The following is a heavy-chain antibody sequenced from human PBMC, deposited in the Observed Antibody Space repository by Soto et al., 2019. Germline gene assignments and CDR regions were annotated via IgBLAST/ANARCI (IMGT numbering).Heavy chain of an antibody. CDR1: GGSISSYY. CDR2: IYYSGTT. CDR3: ARPNQGDYAFDI. V-gene: IGHV4-59*08. J-gene: IGHJ3*02. D-gene: IGHD2-21*02. Sequence: QVQLQESGPGLVKPSETLSLTCTVSGGSISSYYWSWIRQPPGKGLEWIGYIYYSGTTNYNPSLKSRVTISVDTSKNPLSLKLSSVTAADTAVYYCARPNQGDYAFDIWGQGTMVTVSS.